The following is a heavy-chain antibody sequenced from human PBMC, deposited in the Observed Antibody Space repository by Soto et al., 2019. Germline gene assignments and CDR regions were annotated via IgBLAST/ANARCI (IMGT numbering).Heavy chain of an antibody. CDR2: ISYDGSNK. Sequence: QVPLVESGGGVVQPGRSLRLSCAASGFPFSSYAMHWVRQAPGNGLEWVSVISYDGSNKYYADSVKGRFTISSDNSKTALYLQMTSLRAEETAVYYCASQQGLVEANTGYFDSWGQGTLVTVSS. CDR3: ASQQGLVEANTGYFDS. V-gene: IGHV3-30-3*01. D-gene: IGHD1-26*01. CDR1: GFPFSSYA. J-gene: IGHJ4*02.